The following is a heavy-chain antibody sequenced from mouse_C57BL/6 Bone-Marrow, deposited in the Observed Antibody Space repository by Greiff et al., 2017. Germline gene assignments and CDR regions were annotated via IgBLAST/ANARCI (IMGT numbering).Heavy chain of an antibody. D-gene: IGHD1-1*01. CDR1: GFTFSSYA. J-gene: IGHJ2*01. Sequence: EVQLVESGGGLVKPGGSLKLSCAASGFTFSSYAMPWVRQTPEKRLEWVATISDGGSYTYYPDNVKGRFTISRDNAKNNLYLQMSHLKSEDTAMYYCSTVVASYYFDYWGQGTTLTVSS. V-gene: IGHV5-4*01. CDR3: STVVASYYFDY. CDR2: ISDGGSYT.